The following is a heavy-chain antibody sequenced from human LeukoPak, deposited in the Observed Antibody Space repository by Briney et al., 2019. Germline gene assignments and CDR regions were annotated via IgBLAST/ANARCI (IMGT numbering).Heavy chain of an antibody. CDR1: GGSFSGYY. V-gene: IGHV4-34*01. D-gene: IGHD3-10*01. CDR2: INHSGST. Sequence: SETLSLTCAAYGGSFSGYYWSWIRQPPGKGLEWIGEINHSGSTNYNPSLKSRVTISVDTSKNQFSLKLSSVTAADTAVYYCARGNQLNDYWGQGTLVTVSS. CDR3: ARGNQLNDY. J-gene: IGHJ4*02.